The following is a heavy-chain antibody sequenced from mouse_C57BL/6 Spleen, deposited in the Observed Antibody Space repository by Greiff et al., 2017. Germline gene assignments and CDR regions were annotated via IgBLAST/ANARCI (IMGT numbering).Heavy chain of an antibody. V-gene: IGHV5-17*01. J-gene: IGHJ1*03. D-gene: IGHD1-1*01. CDR2: ISSGSSTI. Sequence: DVQLVESGGGLVKPGESLKLSCAASGFTFSDYGMHWVRQAPEKGLEWVAYISSGSSTIYYADTVKGRFTISRDNAKNTLFLQMTSLRSEDTAMYYCARNGYYGSSYWYVDVGGTGTTVTVSS. CDR3: ARNGYYGSSYWYVDV. CDR1: GFTFSDYG.